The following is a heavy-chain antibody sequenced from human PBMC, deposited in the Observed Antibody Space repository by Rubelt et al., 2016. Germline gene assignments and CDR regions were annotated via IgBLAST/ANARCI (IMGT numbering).Heavy chain of an antibody. J-gene: IGHJ3*02. D-gene: IGHD4-17*01. Sequence: GSLRLSCAASGFTFSSYWMSWVRPAPGKGLEWVANIKQDGSEKYYVDSVKGRFTISRDNAKNSLYMQMNSLRAEDTAVYYCATPMVNDYGDPTDAFDIWGQGTMVTVSS. CDR3: ATPMVNDYGDPTDAFDI. CDR2: IKQDGSEK. CDR1: GFTFSSYW. V-gene: IGHV3-7*01.